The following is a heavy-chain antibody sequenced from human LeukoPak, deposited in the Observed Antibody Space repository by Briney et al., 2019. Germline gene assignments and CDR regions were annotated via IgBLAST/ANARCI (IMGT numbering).Heavy chain of an antibody. CDR2: ISSSGSTI. CDR3: ARDPDLYGSGSYYKMTWFDP. CDR1: GSTFSDYY. Sequence: PGGSLRLSCPASGSTFSDYYMSWIRQAPGKGLEGVSYISSSGSTIYYADSVKGRFTISRDKAKNSLFLQMNSLRAEDTPVYYCARDPDLYGSGSYYKMTWFDPWGQGTLVTVYS. D-gene: IGHD3-10*01. V-gene: IGHV3-11*01. J-gene: IGHJ5*02.